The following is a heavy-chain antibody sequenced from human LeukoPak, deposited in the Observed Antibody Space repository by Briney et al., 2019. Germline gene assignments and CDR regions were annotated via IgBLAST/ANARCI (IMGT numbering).Heavy chain of an antibody. Sequence: SETLSLTCTVSGGSISSYYWSWIRQPPGKGLEWIGYIYYSGSTNYNPSLKSRVTISVDTSKNQFSLKLSSVTAADTAVYYCARETPLWFGESHRAARAFDIWGQGTMVTVSS. D-gene: IGHD3-10*01. J-gene: IGHJ3*02. V-gene: IGHV4-59*01. CDR2: IYYSGST. CDR1: GGSISSYY. CDR3: ARETPLWFGESHRAARAFDI.